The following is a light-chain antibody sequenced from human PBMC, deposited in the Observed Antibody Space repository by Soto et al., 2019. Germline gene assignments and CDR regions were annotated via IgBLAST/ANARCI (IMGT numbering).Light chain of an antibody. CDR1: QSVSSN. CDR3: QQYNNWPRT. J-gene: IGKJ1*01. CDR2: DAS. V-gene: IGKV3D-15*01. Sequence: VMTQAPATLSVSPGERATLSCRASQSVSSNLAWYQQKPGQAPRLLIYDASNRATGIPARFSGSGSGTDFTLTISSLQSEDFAVYYCQQYNNWPRTFGQGTKV.